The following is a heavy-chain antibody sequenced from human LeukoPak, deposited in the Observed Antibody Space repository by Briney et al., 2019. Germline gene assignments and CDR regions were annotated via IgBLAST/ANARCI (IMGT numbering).Heavy chain of an antibody. CDR1: GYTFTSYG. Sequence: ASAKVSCTASGYTFTSYGISWVRQAPGQGLEWMGWISAYNGNTNYAQKLQGRVTMTTDTSTSTAYMELRSLRSDDTAVYYCARTDNWKLGWGYYYGMDVWGKGTTVTVSS. CDR3: ARTDNWKLGWGYYYGMDV. D-gene: IGHD1-1*01. V-gene: IGHV1-18*04. CDR2: ISAYNGNT. J-gene: IGHJ6*04.